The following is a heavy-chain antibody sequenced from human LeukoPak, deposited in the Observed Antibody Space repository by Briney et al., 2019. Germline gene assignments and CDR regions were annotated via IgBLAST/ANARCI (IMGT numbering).Heavy chain of an antibody. V-gene: IGHV1-69*05. CDR3: ARARSGYYVYYYYMDV. D-gene: IGHD3-3*01. Sequence: SVKVSCKASGGTFSSYAISWVRQAPGQGLEWMGGIIPIFGTANYAQKFQGRVTITTDESTSTAYMELSSLRSEDTAVYYRARARSGYYVYYYYMDVWGKGTTVTVSS. CDR1: GGTFSSYA. CDR2: IIPIFGTA. J-gene: IGHJ6*03.